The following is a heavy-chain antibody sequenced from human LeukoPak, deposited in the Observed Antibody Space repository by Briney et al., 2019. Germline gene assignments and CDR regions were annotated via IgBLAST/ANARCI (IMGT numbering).Heavy chain of an antibody. Sequence: GGSLRLSCAASGFTFSSYEMNWDRQAPGKGLEWVSYISSSGSTIYYADSVKGRFTISRDNAKNSLYLQMNSLRAEDTAVYYCARGHPNRWFDPWGQGTLVTVSS. D-gene: IGHD4/OR15-4a*01. V-gene: IGHV3-48*03. CDR3: ARGHPNRWFDP. J-gene: IGHJ5*02. CDR1: GFTFSSYE. CDR2: ISSSGSTI.